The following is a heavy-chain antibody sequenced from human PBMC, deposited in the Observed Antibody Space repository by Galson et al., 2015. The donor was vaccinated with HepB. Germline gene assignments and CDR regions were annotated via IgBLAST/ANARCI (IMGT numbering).Heavy chain of an antibody. J-gene: IGHJ5*02. V-gene: IGHV3-64D*06. CDR3: VKPVRGIFGDWFDP. CDR2: ISSNGGST. CDR1: GFTFSSYA. D-gene: IGHD3-3*01. Sequence: SLRLSCAASGFTFSSYAMHWVRQAPGKGLEYVSAISSNGGSTYYADSVKGRFTISRDNSKNTLYLQMSSLRAEDTAVYYCVKPVRGIFGDWFDPWGQGTLVT.